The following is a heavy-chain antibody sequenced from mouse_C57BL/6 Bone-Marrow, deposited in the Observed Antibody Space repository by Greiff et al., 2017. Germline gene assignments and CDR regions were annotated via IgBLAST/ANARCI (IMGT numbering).Heavy chain of an antibody. V-gene: IGHV5-4*01. CDR1: GFTFSSYA. CDR3: AREGAYCVLAY. Sequence: EVQLQESGGGLVKPGGSLKLSCAASGFTFSSYAMSWVRQTPEKRLEWVATISDGGSYTYYPDNLKGRFTITGDNAKNHLYLQRSHLKSEDTDMYYCAREGAYCVLAYWGQGTLVTVAA. J-gene: IGHJ3*01. CDR2: ISDGGSYT.